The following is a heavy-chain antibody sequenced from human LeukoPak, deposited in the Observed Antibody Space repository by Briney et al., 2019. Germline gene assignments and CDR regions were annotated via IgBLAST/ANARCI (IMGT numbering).Heavy chain of an antibody. CDR1: SYTFINHG. D-gene: IGHD6-19*01. Sequence: ASVKVSCQASSYTFINHGISWVRQAPAQGLEWMGWTSTYNTNYIQKLQGRVTMTTDTSTSTAYMELRGLRSDDTAVYYCAKGSSGWSLDYWGQGTLVTVSS. J-gene: IGHJ4*02. CDR2: TSTYNT. CDR3: AKGSSGWSLDY. V-gene: IGHV1-18*01.